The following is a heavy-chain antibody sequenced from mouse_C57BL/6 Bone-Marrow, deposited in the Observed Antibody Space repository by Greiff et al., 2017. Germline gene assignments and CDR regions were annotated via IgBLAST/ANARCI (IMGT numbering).Heavy chain of an antibody. CDR1: GFTFSDFY. Sequence: EVKLMESGGGLVQSGRSLRLSCATSGFTFSDFYMEWVRQAPGKGLEWIAASRNKANDYTTEDSATVKGRFIVSRDTSQSILYLQMNALRAEDTAIYYCARGYGNYRGVAMDYWGQGTSVTVSS. CDR3: ARGYGNYRGVAMDY. V-gene: IGHV7-1*01. CDR2: SRNKANDYTT. J-gene: IGHJ4*01. D-gene: IGHD2-1*01.